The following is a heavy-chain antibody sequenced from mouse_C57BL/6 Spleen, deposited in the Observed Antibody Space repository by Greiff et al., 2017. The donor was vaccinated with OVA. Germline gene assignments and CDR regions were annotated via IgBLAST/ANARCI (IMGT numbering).Heavy chain of an antibody. D-gene: IGHD3-2*02. Sequence: QVQLKQSGAELARPGASVKLSCKASGYTFTSYGISWVKQRTGQGLEWIGEIYPRSGNTYYNEKFKGKATLTADKSSSTAYMELRSLTSEDSAVYFCARSSLDSSGFYYFDYWGQGTTLTVSS. CDR3: ARSSLDSSGFYYFDY. CDR2: IYPRSGNT. CDR1: GYTFTSYG. J-gene: IGHJ2*01. V-gene: IGHV1-81*01.